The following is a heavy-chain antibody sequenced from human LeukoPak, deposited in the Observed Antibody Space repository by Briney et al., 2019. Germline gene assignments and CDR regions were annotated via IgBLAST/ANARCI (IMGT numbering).Heavy chain of an antibody. Sequence: GASVKVSCKASGYTFTSHGINWLRQAPGQGLEWMGWVSGYNGNTDYAQKFQGRVTMTTDRSTNTVYMELRSLRSDDTAVYYCARDRPVMITFGGEIIAAYWGQGTLVSVSS. V-gene: IGHV1-18*01. CDR2: VSGYNGNT. D-gene: IGHD3-16*01. CDR1: GYTFTSHG. CDR3: ARDRPVMITFGGEIIAAY. J-gene: IGHJ4*02.